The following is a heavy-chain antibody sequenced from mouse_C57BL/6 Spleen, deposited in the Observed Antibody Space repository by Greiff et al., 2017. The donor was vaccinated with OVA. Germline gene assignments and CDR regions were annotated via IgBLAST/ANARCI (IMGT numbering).Heavy chain of an antibody. Sequence: EVQLQQSGAELVRPGASVKLSCTASGFNIKDDYMHWVKQRPEQGLEWIGWIDPENGDTEYASKFQGKATITADTSSNTAYLQLSSLTSEDTAVYYCTTGLRRGVDYWGQGTTLTVSS. CDR1: GFNIKDDY. V-gene: IGHV14-4*01. CDR2: IDPENGDT. D-gene: IGHD2-2*01. CDR3: TTGLRRGVDY. J-gene: IGHJ2*01.